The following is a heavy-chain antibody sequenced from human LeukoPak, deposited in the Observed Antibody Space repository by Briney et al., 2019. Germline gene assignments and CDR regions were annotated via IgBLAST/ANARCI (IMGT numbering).Heavy chain of an antibody. CDR1: GGTFSSFT. D-gene: IGHD1-1*01. CDR3: ARGMPPSTSKVPLSY. Sequence: GSSVKVSCKAAGGTFSSFTISWVRQAPGQGLEWMGGIIPILGIANYAQKFQGRVTITADKSTSTAYMELSSLRSEDTAVYYCARGMPPSTSKVPLSYWGQGTLVTVSS. J-gene: IGHJ4*02. CDR2: IIPILGIA. V-gene: IGHV1-69*02.